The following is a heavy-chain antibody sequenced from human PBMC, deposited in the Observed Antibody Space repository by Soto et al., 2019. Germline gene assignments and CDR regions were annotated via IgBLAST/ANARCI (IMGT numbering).Heavy chain of an antibody. V-gene: IGHV1-3*01. CDR2: INAANCDT. D-gene: IGHD6-13*01. Sequence: VKVSFEASVYTFTSYGIHWVRQAPGQRLEWMGWINAANCDTKYSPKFQGRVTITRDTSASTAYMELSSLRSEDAAVYYCVRRHVSATGIDWFDPWGQGTLVTVSS. J-gene: IGHJ5*02. CDR3: VRRHVSATGIDWFDP. CDR1: VYTFTSYG.